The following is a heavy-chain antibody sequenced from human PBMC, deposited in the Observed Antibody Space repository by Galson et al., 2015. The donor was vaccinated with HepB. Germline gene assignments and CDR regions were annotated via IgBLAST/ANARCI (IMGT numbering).Heavy chain of an antibody. CDR2: ISYDGSNK. V-gene: IGHV3-30*18. J-gene: IGHJ3*02. D-gene: IGHD4-23*01. CDR1: GFTFSSYG. Sequence: SLRLSCAASGFTFSSYGMHWVRQAPGKGLEWVAVISYDGSNKYYADSVKGRFTISRDNSKNTLYLQMNSLRAEDTAVYYCAKDGDYGGDAFDIWGQGTMVTVSS. CDR3: AKDGDYGGDAFDI.